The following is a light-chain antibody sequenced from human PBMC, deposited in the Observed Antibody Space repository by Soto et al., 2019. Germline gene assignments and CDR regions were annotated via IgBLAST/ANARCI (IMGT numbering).Light chain of an antibody. CDR2: DIS. V-gene: IGLV2-8*01. CDR1: SSDIGGSNH. Sequence: QSALTQPPSASGSPGRSVTISCTGTSSDIGGSNHVSWYQQHPGKAPKLIIYDISERPSGVPYRFSGSKSGNTASLTVSGRQAEDEADYACSSYAGNDPCRLGTGIK. CDR3: SSYAGNDPCR. J-gene: IGLJ1*01.